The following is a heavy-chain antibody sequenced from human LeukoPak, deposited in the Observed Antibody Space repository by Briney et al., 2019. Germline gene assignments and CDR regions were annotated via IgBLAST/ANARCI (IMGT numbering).Heavy chain of an antibody. Sequence: SETLSLTCTVSGGSISSYYWSWIRQPPGKGLEWIGYIYYSGSTNYNPYLKSRVTISVDTSKNQFSLKLSSVTAADTAVYYCARASPQWLGPGAFDIWGQGTMVTVSS. D-gene: IGHD6-19*01. CDR3: ARASPQWLGPGAFDI. CDR1: GGSISSYY. J-gene: IGHJ3*02. V-gene: IGHV4-59*01. CDR2: IYYSGST.